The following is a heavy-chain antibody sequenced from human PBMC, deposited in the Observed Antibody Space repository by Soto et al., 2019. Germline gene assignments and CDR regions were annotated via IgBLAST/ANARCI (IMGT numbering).Heavy chain of an antibody. CDR2: LNTGNGNT. V-gene: IGHV1-3*04. D-gene: IGHD1-20*01. CDR3: ARGITAQVDYYYYMDV. CDR1: AYSFTSYA. Sequence: QVQLVQSGAEVEKPRASVKVSCEASAYSFTSYAIHWVRQDPGQRLEWMGWLNTGNGNTKYSHKFQGRLTITGDTSANTAYMELSSLKSEDTAVYYCARGITAQVDYYYYMDVWGKGTTVTVSS. J-gene: IGHJ6*03.